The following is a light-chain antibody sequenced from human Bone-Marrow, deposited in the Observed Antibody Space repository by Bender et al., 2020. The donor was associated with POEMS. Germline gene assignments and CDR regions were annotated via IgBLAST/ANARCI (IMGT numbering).Light chain of an antibody. CDR1: SSNIGAGYD. V-gene: IGLV1-40*01. Sequence: QSVLTQPPSVSGAPGQRVTISCTGSSSNIGAGYDVHWYQHLPGTAPKLLIYDNNNRPSGVPDRFSGSKSGTSASLAINGVVPEDEAEYYCQSYDSSLSGWLFGGGTKLTVL. CDR2: DNN. J-gene: IGLJ3*02. CDR3: QSYDSSLSGWL.